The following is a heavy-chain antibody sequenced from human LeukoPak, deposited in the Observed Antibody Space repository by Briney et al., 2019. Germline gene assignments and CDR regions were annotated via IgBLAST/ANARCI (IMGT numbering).Heavy chain of an antibody. J-gene: IGHJ4*02. D-gene: IGHD2-2*01. V-gene: IGHV3-23*01. CDR2: IGAPGFST. CDR3: AKISSSSATCS. Sequence: GGSLRLSCAASGFTFSNYAMSWVRQAPRKGLEWVSAIGAPGFSTYYADSVKGRFTISRDNSKNTLSLQMNSLRAEDTALYYCAKISSSSATCSWGQGSLVTVSS. CDR1: GFTFSNYA.